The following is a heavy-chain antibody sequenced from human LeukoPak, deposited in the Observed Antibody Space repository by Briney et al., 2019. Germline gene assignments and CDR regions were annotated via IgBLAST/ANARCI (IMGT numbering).Heavy chain of an antibody. V-gene: IGHV3-48*03. D-gene: IGHD6-13*01. CDR1: GFTFSSYE. Sequence: GGSLRLSCAASGFTFSSYEMNWVRQAPGKGLEWFSYISSSGSTIYYADSVKGRFTISRDNAKNSLYLQMNSLRAEDTAVYYCARGEAAAGSEEDVWGQGTTVTVSS. CDR2: ISSSGSTI. J-gene: IGHJ6*02. CDR3: ARGEAAAGSEEDV.